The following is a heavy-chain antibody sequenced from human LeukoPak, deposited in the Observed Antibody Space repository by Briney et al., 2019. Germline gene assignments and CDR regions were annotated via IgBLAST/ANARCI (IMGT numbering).Heavy chain of an antibody. V-gene: IGHV3-30*18. D-gene: IGHD6-13*01. Sequence: GRSLRLSCAASGFTFSSYGMHWVRQAPGKGLEWVAVISYDGNNKYYAESVKGRFTIPRDNPKNTLYLQMNSLRAEDTAVYYCAKGVSSWYPPHFDYWGQGTLITVSS. CDR2: ISYDGNNK. CDR1: GFTFSSYG. J-gene: IGHJ4*02. CDR3: AKGVSSWYPPHFDY.